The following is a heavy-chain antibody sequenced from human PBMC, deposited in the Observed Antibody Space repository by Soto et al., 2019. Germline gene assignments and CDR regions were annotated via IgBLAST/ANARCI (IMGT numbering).Heavy chain of an antibody. CDR2: INHSGST. Sequence: SETLSLTCAVYGGSFSGYYRSWIRQPPGKGLEWIGEINHSGSTNYNPSLKSRVTISVDTSKNQFSLKLSSVTAADTAVYYCARVGRDYYGSGSYYSYYYYYGMDVWGQGTTVTVSS. V-gene: IGHV4-34*01. CDR3: ARVGRDYYGSGSYYSYYYYYGMDV. CDR1: GGSFSGYY. D-gene: IGHD3-10*01. J-gene: IGHJ6*02.